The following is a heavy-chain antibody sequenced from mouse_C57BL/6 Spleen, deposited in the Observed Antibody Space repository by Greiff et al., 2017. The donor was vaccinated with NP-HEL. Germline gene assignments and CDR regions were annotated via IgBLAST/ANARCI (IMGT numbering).Heavy chain of an antibody. V-gene: IGHV1-72*01. D-gene: IGHD1-1*01. J-gene: IGHJ3*01. CDR1: GYTFTSYW. CDR3: ARGPVITTVVPFAY. CDR2: IDPNSGGT. Sequence: VQLQQPGAELVKPGASVKLSCKASGYTFTSYWMHWVKQRPGRGLEWIGRIDPNSGGTKYNEKFKSKATLTVDKPASTAYMQLSSLTSEESAVYYCARGPVITTVVPFAYWGQGTLVTVSA.